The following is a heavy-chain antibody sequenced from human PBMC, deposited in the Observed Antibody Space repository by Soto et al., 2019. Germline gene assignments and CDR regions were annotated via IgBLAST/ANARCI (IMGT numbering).Heavy chain of an antibody. V-gene: IGHV1-46*01. J-gene: IGHJ1*01. CDR3: ARTTIAAASPFQF. D-gene: IGHD6-13*01. Sequence: QVRLVQSGPEVKKPGASVKVSCKASGYTFTNYYLHWVRQAPGHGLEWMGVINPSGGSSSYAQNFQDRVTMTRDTSTSTAYMELNSLRSEDAAFYYCARTTIAAASPFQFWGQGTLVIVSS. CDR1: GYTFTNYY. CDR2: INPSGGSS.